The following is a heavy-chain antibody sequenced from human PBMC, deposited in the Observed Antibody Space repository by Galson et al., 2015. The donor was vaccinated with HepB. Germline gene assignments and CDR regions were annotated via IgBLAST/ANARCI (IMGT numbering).Heavy chain of an antibody. D-gene: IGHD2-2*01. CDR2: ILYDGSHK. Sequence: SLRLSCAASGFTFSNYSVHWVRQAPGKGLEWVAVILYDGSHKYYADSVKGRFTISRDSPKNALYLQMDSLRAEDTAVYYCAIRSTPAYCSSTTCDNYYFDYWGQGTLVTVSS. CDR1: GFTFSNYS. CDR3: AIRSTPAYCSSTTCDNYYFDY. J-gene: IGHJ4*02. V-gene: IGHV3-30*14.